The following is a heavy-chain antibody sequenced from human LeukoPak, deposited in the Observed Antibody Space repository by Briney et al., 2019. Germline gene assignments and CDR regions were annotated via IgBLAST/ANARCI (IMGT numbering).Heavy chain of an antibody. V-gene: IGHV4-59*01. D-gene: IGHD1-20*01. CDR2: IQYSGNT. CDR1: GGSISTYY. Sequence: SETLSLTCTMSGGSISTYYWSWLRQSPAKGLEWIGFIQYSGNTKSNPSLKGRVTISLDMSKNQFSLRLTSVTAADTAVYYCARETNNWALDYWGQGTLVTVSS. CDR3: ARETNNWALDY. J-gene: IGHJ4*02.